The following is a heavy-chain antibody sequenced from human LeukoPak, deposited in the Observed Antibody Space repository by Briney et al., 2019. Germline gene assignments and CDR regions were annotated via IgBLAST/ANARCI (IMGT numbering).Heavy chain of an antibody. CDR2: ANTGGST. Sequence: SETLSLTCTVSGASITGNYYWSWSRQPAGKGLEWIGRANTGGSTNYNPSLKSRVTMSADASENQISLKLASVTAADTAVYYCVREPRDCSSSICFTRTPPYYYYYMDVWGKGTTVTVSS. CDR1: GASITGNYY. J-gene: IGHJ6*03. V-gene: IGHV4-4*07. D-gene: IGHD2-2*02. CDR3: VREPRDCSSSICFTRTPPYYYYYMDV.